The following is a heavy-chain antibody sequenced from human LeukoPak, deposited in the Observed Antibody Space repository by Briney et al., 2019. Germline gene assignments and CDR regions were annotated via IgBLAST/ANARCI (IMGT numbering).Heavy chain of an antibody. J-gene: IGHJ4*02. CDR3: VKDLTGTGSFDY. CDR1: GFTFSNHF. D-gene: IGHD3-9*01. V-gene: IGHV3-64D*06. Sequence: GGSLRLSCSTSGFTFSNHFMHWVRQAPGKGLEYVSSIGPNGASTLYADSVKGRFTISRDNSKNALYLQLTSLRLEDTALYYCVKDLTGTGSFDYWAKGTLVTVS. CDR2: IGPNGAST.